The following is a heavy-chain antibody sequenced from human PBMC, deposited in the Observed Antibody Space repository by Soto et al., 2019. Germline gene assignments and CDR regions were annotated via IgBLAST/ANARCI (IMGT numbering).Heavy chain of an antibody. D-gene: IGHD5-18*01. CDR1: GFTFRNYA. V-gene: IGHV3-23*01. J-gene: IGHJ4*02. Sequence: PGGSLRLSCAASGFTFRNYAMGWARQAPGKGLEWVSVISETGGSTYYADSVKGRFTISRDNSKNTLHLQMNSLRVEDTAVYYCAKVGFPYSYGYLFYYWGQGSLVTVSS. CDR3: AKVGFPYSYGYLFYY. CDR2: ISETGGST.